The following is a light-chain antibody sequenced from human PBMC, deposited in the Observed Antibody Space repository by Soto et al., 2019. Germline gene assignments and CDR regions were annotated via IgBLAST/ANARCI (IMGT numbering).Light chain of an antibody. CDR1: ISDVSGYNF. CDR3: SSYTSSNTYV. Sequence: QSALTQPASVSGSPGQSITISCTGTISDVSGYNFVSWYQQYPGEAPKLMIYDVSNRPSGVSNRFSGSKSGNTASLTISGLQAEDEADYYCSSYTSSNTYVFGTWTKVTVL. V-gene: IGLV2-14*03. CDR2: DVS. J-gene: IGLJ1*01.